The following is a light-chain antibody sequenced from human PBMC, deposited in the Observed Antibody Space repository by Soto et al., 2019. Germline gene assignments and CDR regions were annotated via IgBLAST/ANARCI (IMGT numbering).Light chain of an antibody. CDR2: AAS. J-gene: IGKJ1*01. CDR3: LQVYSCPRT. Sequence: DIQMTQSTSSLSASVGDRVTITCRASQDIGGRFAWFQQKPGKAPQYLIQAASILQSGVPSRFSGSGSGTEFILTINNLRPEDFASYCCLQVYSCPRTFGLGTKVDIK. V-gene: IGKV1-12*01. CDR1: QDIGGR.